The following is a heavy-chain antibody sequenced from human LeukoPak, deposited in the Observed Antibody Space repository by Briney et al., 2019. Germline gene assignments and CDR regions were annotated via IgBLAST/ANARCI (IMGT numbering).Heavy chain of an antibody. Sequence: ASVKVSCKASGGTFSIYAISWVRQAPGQGLEWMGGIIPIFGTANYAQKFQGRVTITTDESTSTAYMELSSLRSEDTAVYYCARHPCTGYQLLYQECYFDYWGQGTLVTVSS. CDR2: IIPIFGTA. CDR1: GGTFSIYA. V-gene: IGHV1-69*05. D-gene: IGHD2-2*02. J-gene: IGHJ4*02. CDR3: ARHPCTGYQLLYQECYFDY.